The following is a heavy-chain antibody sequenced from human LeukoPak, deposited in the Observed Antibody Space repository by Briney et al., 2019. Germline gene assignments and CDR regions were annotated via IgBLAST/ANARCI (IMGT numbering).Heavy chain of an antibody. V-gene: IGHV3-48*03. CDR3: ARGGTRIVATIADY. Sequence: GGSLKLSCAASGFTFSSYEMNWVRQAPGKGLEWVSYISSSGSTIYYADSVKGRFTISRDNAKNSLYLQMNSLRAEDTAVYYCARGGTRIVATIADYWGQGTLVTVSS. D-gene: IGHD5-12*01. J-gene: IGHJ4*02. CDR1: GFTFSSYE. CDR2: ISSSGSTI.